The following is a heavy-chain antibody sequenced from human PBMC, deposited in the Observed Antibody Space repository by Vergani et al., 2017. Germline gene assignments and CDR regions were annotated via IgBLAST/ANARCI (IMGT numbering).Heavy chain of an antibody. CDR3: VRVPLIRRGAGNYGINNYHGMDV. D-gene: IGHD3-16*01. CDR1: GFISSSYW. J-gene: IGHJ6*02. CDR2: VNQYGIEK. V-gene: IGHV3-7*01. Sequence: EGQLVESGGDWVQRGGSLRLSCAASGFISSSYWMSWVRQAPGKGLEWVANVNQYGIEKYYVDSVRGRFTISRDNAKNSIYLQMNSLRAEDTAVYFCVRVPLIRRGAGNYGINNYHGMDVWGQGTTVIVSS.